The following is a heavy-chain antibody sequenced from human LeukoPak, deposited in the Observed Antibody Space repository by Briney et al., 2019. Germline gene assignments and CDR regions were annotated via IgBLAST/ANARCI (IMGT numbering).Heavy chain of an antibody. CDR3: ARHSSMSETYYYKMDV. CDR1: GGSFSSYA. Sequence: SVKVSCKASGGSFSSYAISWVRQAPGQGLEWMGAFIPRLGTAIYAQQFQGRVTITRDESTSTACMELSSLRFEDTAVYYCARHSSMSETYYYKMDVWGKGTTVTVSS. V-gene: IGHV1-69*05. CDR2: FIPRLGTA. J-gene: IGHJ6*03.